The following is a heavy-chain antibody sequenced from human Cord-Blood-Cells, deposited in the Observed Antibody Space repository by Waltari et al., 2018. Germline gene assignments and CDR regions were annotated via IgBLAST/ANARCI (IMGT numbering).Heavy chain of an antibody. CDR1: GYSFTGYY. CDR2: INPNRGGT. Sequence: QAQLVQSGAEVKKPGASVQFSCKPPGYSFTGYYLHWVRQAPGQGLEWMGWINPNRGGTNYAQKFQGGVTMTRDTSISTAYMELSRLRSDDTAVYYCARGAAGESYWYFDLWGRGTLVTVSS. J-gene: IGHJ2*01. V-gene: IGHV1-2*02. D-gene: IGHD7-27*01. CDR3: ARGAAGESYWYFDL.